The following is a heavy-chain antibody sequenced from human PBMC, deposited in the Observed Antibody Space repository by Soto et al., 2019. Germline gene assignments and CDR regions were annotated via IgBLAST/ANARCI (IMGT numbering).Heavy chain of an antibody. CDR3: ARRGSWYKDSGWFDP. V-gene: IGHV4-39*01. J-gene: IGHJ5*02. CDR1: GGSISSSSYY. D-gene: IGHD6-13*01. CDR2: IYYSGST. Sequence: SETLSLTCTVSGGSISSSSYYWGWIRQPPGKGLEWIGSIYYSGSTYYNPSLKSRVTISVDTSKNQFSLKLSSVTAADTAVYYCARRGSWYKDSGWFDPWGQGTLVTVSS.